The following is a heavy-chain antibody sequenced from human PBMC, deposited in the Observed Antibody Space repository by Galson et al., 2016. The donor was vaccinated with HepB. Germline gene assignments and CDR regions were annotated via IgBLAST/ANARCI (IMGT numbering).Heavy chain of an antibody. CDR3: ARDHGVGAKAAFDI. D-gene: IGHD1-26*01. J-gene: IGHJ3*02. CDR2: ISYDGSNK. V-gene: IGHV3-30-3*01. CDR1: GFTFSSYA. Sequence: SLRLSCAASGFTFSSYAMHWVRQAPGEGLEWVAVISYDGSNKYYADSVKGRFTISRDNSKNTLYLQMNSLRAEDTGVYYCARDHGVGAKAAFDIWGQGTMVTVSS.